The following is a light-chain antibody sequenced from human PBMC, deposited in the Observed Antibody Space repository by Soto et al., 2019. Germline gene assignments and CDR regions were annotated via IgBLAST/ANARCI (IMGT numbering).Light chain of an antibody. CDR1: QTISSW. CDR3: PQYNSYQLN. CDR2: KAS. J-gene: IGKJ4*01. Sequence: DIQMTQSPSTLSASVGDRVTITCRASQTISSWLAWYQQKPGQAPKLLIYKASSLESAVTSRFSGSGSGTEFTLTISGLQPDDFESYYCPQYNSYQLNFGGGTKADI. V-gene: IGKV1-5*03.